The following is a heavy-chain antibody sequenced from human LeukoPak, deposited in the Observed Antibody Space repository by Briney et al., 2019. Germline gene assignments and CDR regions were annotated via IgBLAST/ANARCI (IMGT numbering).Heavy chain of an antibody. CDR3: ARISAYGDYYFDY. V-gene: IGHV2-70*01. J-gene: IGHJ4*02. CDR1: GFSLITSGMC. D-gene: IGHD4-17*01. CDR2: IDWDDDK. Sequence: SGPALVKPTQTLTLTCTFSGFSLITSGMCVSWIRQPPGKALEWLALIDWDDDKYYSTSLETRLTISKDTFKNQVVLTMTNMDPVDTATYYCARISAYGDYYFDYWGQGTLVTVSS.